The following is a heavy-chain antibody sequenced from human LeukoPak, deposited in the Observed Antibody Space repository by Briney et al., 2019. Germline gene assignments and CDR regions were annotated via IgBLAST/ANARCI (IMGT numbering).Heavy chain of an antibody. CDR2: IYPGDSDT. CDR1: GNSFTTNW. D-gene: IGHD4-23*01. CDR3: ARHRDYSGSRYFDY. J-gene: IGHJ4*02. V-gene: IGHV5-51*01. Sequence: GESLKISGKGSGNSFTTNWIGWVRKMPGKGLEGMGIIYPGDSDTRYSPSFQGQVTISADRSTTTAYLQWNSLKASDTAMYYCARHRDYSGSRYFDYWGQGTLVTVSS.